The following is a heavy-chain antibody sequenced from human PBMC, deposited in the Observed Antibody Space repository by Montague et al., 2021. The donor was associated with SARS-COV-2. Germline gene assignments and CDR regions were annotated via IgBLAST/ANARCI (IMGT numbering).Heavy chain of an antibody. CDR1: GGSFSGYY. Sequence: SETLSLTCAVYGGSFSGYYWSWIRQPPGKGLEWIGEINHSGSTNYNPSLKSRVTISVDTSKNQFSLKLGSVAAADTAVYYCAARGSSWYFRWHAWDYWGQGTLVTVSS. CDR2: INHSGST. D-gene: IGHD6-13*01. J-gene: IGHJ4*02. V-gene: IGHV4-34*01. CDR3: AARGSSWYFRWHAWDY.